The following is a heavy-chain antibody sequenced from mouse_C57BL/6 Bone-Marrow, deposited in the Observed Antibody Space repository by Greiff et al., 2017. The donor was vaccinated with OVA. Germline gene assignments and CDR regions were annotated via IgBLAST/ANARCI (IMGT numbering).Heavy chain of an antibody. CDR1: GFTFSSYA. V-gene: IGHV5-4*01. J-gene: IGHJ2*01. CDR3: ARDGGLREGYYCDY. CDR2: ISDGGSYT. Sequence: EVMLVESGGGLVKPGGSLKLSCAASGFTFSSYAMSWVRQTPEKRLEWVATISDGGSYTYYPANVQGRFTISRDNAKNNLYLQRSHLRSEDTAMYYCARDGGLREGYYCDYWGQGTTLTVSS. D-gene: IGHD1-1*01.